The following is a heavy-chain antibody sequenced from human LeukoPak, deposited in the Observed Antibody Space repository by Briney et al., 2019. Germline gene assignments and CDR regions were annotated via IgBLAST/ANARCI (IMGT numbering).Heavy chain of an antibody. V-gene: IGHV4-34*01. CDR3: ARGQTWSVYFDY. D-gene: IGHD2-8*02. J-gene: IGHJ4*02. CDR2: INHSGST. Sequence: PSETLSLTCAVYGGSFSGYYWSWIRQPPGKELEWIGEINHSGSTNYNPSLKSRVTISVDTSKNQFSLKLSSVTAADTAVYYCARGQTWSVYFDYWGQGTLVTVSS. CDR1: GGSFSGYY.